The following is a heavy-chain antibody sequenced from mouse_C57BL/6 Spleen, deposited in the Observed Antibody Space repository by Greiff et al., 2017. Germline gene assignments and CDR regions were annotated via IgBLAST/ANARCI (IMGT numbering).Heavy chain of an antibody. D-gene: IGHD1-1*01. CDR3: ARHGGFGSSYFDY. V-gene: IGHV5-6*01. CDR1: GFTFSSYG. J-gene: IGHJ2*01. CDR2: ISSGGSYT. Sequence: EVQVVESGGDLVKPGGSLKLSCAASGFTFSSYGMSWVRQTPDKRLEWVATISSGGSYTYYPDSVKGRFTISRDNAKNTLYLQMSSLKSEDTAMXYCARHGGFGSSYFDYWGQGTTLTVSS.